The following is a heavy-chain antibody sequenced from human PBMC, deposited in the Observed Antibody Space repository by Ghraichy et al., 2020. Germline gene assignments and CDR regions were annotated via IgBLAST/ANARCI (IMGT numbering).Heavy chain of an antibody. CDR2: ISYDGSNK. D-gene: IGHD3-3*01. Sequence: GESLNISCAASGFTFSSYGMHWVRQAPGKGLEWVAVISYDGSNKYYADSVKGRFTISRDNSKNTLYLQMNSLRAEDTAVYYCAKPYYDFWRRAGGYYYYGMDVWGQGTTVTVSS. V-gene: IGHV3-30*18. CDR3: AKPYYDFWRRAGGYYYYGMDV. J-gene: IGHJ6*02. CDR1: GFTFSSYG.